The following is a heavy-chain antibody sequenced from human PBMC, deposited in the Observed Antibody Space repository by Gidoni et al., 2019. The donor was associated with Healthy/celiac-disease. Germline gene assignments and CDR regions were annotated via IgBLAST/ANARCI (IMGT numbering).Heavy chain of an antibody. CDR1: GGSFSGYY. J-gene: IGHJ6*02. CDR2: INHSGST. D-gene: IGHD3-3*01. Sequence: QVQLQQWGAGLLKPSETLSLTCAVYGGSFSGYYWSWIRQPPGKGLEWIGEINHSGSTNYNPSRKSRDSISVDTSKNQFSRKLSSVTAADTAVYYCARRSRITIFGVVITDYYGMDVWGQGTTVTVSS. V-gene: IGHV4-34*01. CDR3: ARRSRITIFGVVITDYYGMDV.